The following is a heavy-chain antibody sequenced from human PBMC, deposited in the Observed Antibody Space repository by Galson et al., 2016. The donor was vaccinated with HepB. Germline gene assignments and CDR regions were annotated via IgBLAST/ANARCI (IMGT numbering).Heavy chain of an antibody. Sequence: SLRLSCAASGFNFRNYWMHWVRQAPGKGLVWVSRIKDDGTTAGYAGSVKGRFTISRDSANSTLYLQMDSLSAEDTAVYYCGRDEAGTGPTVDYWGQGALVTVSS. CDR2: IKDDGTTA. V-gene: IGHV3-74*01. D-gene: IGHD1-26*01. CDR1: GFNFRNYW. CDR3: GRDEAGTGPTVDY. J-gene: IGHJ4*02.